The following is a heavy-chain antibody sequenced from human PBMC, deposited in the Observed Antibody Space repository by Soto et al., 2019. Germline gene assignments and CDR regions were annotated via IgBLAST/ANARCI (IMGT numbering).Heavy chain of an antibody. D-gene: IGHD5-18*01. Sequence: EGQLLESGGGLVQPGGSLRLSCAASGFTFSDYDMSWVRQAPGKGLEWVSSISRSGDSTYYADSVQGRFIISRDRSKNTLSLQANSLRSEDTAVYYCAKSRSGYGPYWYFAVWGRGTLVTVSS. CDR1: GFTFSDYD. CDR2: ISRSGDST. CDR3: AKSRSGYGPYWYFAV. J-gene: IGHJ2*01. V-gene: IGHV3-23*01.